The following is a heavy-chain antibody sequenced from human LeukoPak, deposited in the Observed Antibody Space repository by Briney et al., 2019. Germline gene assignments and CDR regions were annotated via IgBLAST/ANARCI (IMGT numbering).Heavy chain of an antibody. D-gene: IGHD4-23*01. CDR3: AKVHAGNSGAFDI. CDR2: ISVGGDST. J-gene: IGHJ3*02. Sequence: PGGSLRLSCAASGFTFNSYAMRWVRQAPGKGLEWVSGISVGGDSTYYADSVKGRFTISRDNSKNTLYLQMNSLRVEDTAVYYCAKVHAGNSGAFDIWGQGTMVTVSS. CDR1: GFTFNSYA. V-gene: IGHV3-23*01.